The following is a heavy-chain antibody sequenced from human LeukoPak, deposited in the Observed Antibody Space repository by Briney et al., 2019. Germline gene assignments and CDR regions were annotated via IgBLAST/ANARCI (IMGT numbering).Heavy chain of an antibody. CDR3: ARPQTTNLDHYYYYYMDV. J-gene: IGHJ6*03. V-gene: IGHV3-30-3*01. CDR2: ISYDGSNK. CDR1: GFTFSSYA. D-gene: IGHD4-11*01. Sequence: GGSLRLSCAASGFTFSSYAMHWVRQAPGKGLEWVAVISYDGSNKYYADSVKGRFTISRDNSKNTLYLQMNSLRAEDTAVYYCARPQTTNLDHYYYYYMDVWGKGTTVTVSS.